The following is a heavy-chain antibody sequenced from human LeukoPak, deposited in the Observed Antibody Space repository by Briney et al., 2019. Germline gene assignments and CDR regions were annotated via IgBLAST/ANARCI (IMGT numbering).Heavy chain of an antibody. Sequence: SETLSLTCAVYGWSFNDYYWNWIRQPPGKGLEWIGEINARGDTNYNPSLKSRVTISVDSSKNQFSLTLTSMIAADTAIYYCARGQVPAGGGSNWFDPWGQGTLVTVSS. CDR1: GWSFNDYY. CDR3: ARGQVPAGGGSNWFDP. CDR2: INARGDT. J-gene: IGHJ5*02. D-gene: IGHD2-2*01. V-gene: IGHV4-34*01.